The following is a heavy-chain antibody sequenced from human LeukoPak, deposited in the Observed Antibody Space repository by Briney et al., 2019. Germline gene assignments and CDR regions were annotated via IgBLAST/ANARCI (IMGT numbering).Heavy chain of an antibody. V-gene: IGHV3-30-3*01. J-gene: IGHJ4*02. CDR2: ISYAGSNK. CDR3: ATLGPLAY. Sequence: GGSLRLSCAASGFTFSSYAMHWVRQAPGKGLDWVAVISYAGSNKSYADSVKGRFTISRDNAKNSLYLQMNSLRAEDTAVYYCATLGPLAYWGQGTLVTVSS. CDR1: GFTFSSYA.